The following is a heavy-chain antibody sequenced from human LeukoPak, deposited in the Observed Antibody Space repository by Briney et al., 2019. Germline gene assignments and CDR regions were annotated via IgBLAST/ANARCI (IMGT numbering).Heavy chain of an antibody. CDR1: GDSITSYY. J-gene: IGHJ5*02. V-gene: IGHV4-59*08. CDR2: MSYSGST. Sequence: SETLSLTCTVSGDSITSYYWSWIRQPPGKGLEWIGSMSYSGSTNYNPSLKSRVTMSVDTTKYQFSLRLNSVTAADTAVYYCARRRAEGGSNGHYNWFDPWGQGTLVTVSS. CDR3: ARRRAEGGSNGHYNWFDP. D-gene: IGHD6-13*01.